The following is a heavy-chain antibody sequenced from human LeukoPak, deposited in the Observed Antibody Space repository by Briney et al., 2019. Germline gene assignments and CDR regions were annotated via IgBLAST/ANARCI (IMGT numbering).Heavy chain of an antibody. CDR3: AGEGIIYHDSSAFDY. V-gene: IGHV3-30*04. Sequence: GVSLRLSCAASGFTFSSYAMHWVRQAPGKGLEWVAVISYDGSNKYYADSVKGRFTISRDNSKNTLYLQMNSLRAEDTAVFYCAGEGIIYHDSSAFDYWGQGTLVTVSS. CDR1: GFTFSSYA. CDR2: ISYDGSNK. J-gene: IGHJ4*02. D-gene: IGHD3-22*01.